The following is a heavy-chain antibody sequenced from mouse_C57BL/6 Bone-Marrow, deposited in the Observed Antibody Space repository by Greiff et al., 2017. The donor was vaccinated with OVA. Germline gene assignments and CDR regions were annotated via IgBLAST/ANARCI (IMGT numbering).Heavy chain of an antibody. CDR3: ARDNYDLAWFAY. Sequence: QVQLQQSGPELVKPGASVKISCKASSYAFSSSWMNWVKQRPGKGLEWIGRIYPGDGDTNYNGKFKGKATLTADKSSSTAYMQLSSLTSEDSAVYFCARDNYDLAWFAYWGQGTLVTVSA. J-gene: IGHJ3*01. CDR2: IYPGDGDT. D-gene: IGHD1-3*01. CDR1: SYAFSSSW. V-gene: IGHV1-82*01.